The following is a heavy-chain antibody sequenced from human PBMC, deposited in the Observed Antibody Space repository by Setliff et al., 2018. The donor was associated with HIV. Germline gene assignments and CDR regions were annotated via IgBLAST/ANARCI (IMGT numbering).Heavy chain of an antibody. Sequence: ASVKVSCKASGYSFTNYAINWVRQAPGQGLEWMGWIKTDSGSPTYAQDFTGRFVFSVDTSVTTAYLQLSSLKAEDTAVYYCARALYGDYGGDLNWLDPWGQGTLVTVSS. CDR2: IKTDSGSP. V-gene: IGHV7-4-1*02. CDR3: ARALYGDYGGDLNWLDP. J-gene: IGHJ5*02. D-gene: IGHD4-17*01. CDR1: GYSFTNYA.